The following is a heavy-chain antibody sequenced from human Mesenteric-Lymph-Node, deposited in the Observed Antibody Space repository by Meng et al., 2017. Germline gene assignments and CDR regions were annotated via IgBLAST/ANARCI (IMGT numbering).Heavy chain of an antibody. V-gene: IGHV1-8*02. CDR3: ARRVGASRPNLYYFDY. CDR1: GYTFTSYY. J-gene: IGHJ4*02. D-gene: IGHD1-26*01. CDR2: MNPNSGNT. Sequence: ASVKVSCKASGYTFTSYYMHWVRQATGQGLEWMGWMNPNSGNTGYAQKFQGRVTMTRNTSISTAYMELSSLRSEDTAVYYCARRVGASRPNLYYFDYWGQGTLVTVSS.